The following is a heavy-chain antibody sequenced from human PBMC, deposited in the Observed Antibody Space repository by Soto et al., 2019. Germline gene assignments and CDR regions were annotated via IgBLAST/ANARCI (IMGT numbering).Heavy chain of an antibody. CDR1: GFTFSSYG. V-gene: IGHV3-30*18. CDR2: ISYDGSNK. CDR3: AKDRGYSGYDQGVFDY. Sequence: GGSLRLSCAASGFTFSSYGMHWVRQAPGKGLEWVAVISYDGSNKYYADSVKGRFTISRDNSKNTLYLQMNSLRAEDTAVYYCAKDRGYSGYDQGVFDYWGQGTLVTVSS. D-gene: IGHD5-12*01. J-gene: IGHJ4*02.